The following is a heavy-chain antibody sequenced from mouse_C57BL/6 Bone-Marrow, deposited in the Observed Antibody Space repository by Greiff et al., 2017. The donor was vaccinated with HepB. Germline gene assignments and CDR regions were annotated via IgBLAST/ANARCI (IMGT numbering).Heavy chain of an antibody. Sequence: EVMLVESGGGLVQPGGSLSLSCAASGFTFTDYYMSWVRQPPGKALEWLGFIRNKANGYTTEYSASVKGRFTISRDNSQSILYLQMNALRAEDSATYYCARYKVYYAMDYWGQGTSVTVSS. D-gene: IGHD2-14*01. CDR3: ARYKVYYAMDY. V-gene: IGHV7-3*01. J-gene: IGHJ4*01. CDR2: IRNKANGYTT. CDR1: GFTFTDYY.